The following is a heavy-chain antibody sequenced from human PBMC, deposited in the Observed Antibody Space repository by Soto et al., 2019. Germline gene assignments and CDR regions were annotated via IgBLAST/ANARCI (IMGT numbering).Heavy chain of an antibody. CDR3: AGGDSGSYSIFDY. D-gene: IGHD1-26*01. CDR2: INAGNGNT. CDR1: GYTFTSYA. V-gene: IGHV1-3*01. J-gene: IGHJ4*02. Sequence: QVQLVQSGAEVKKPGASVKVSCKASGYTFTSYAMHWVRQAPGQRLEWMGWINAGNGNTKYSQKFQGRVTITRDTSASTAYMELSSLRSEDTAVYYCAGGDSGSYSIFDYWGQGTLVTVSS.